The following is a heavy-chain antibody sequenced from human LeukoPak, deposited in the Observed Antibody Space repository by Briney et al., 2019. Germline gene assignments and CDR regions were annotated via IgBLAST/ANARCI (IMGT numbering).Heavy chain of an antibody. V-gene: IGHV4-59*01. CDR3: AREGIYYYDSSGSSGAFDI. CDR2: IYYSGST. J-gene: IGHJ3*02. Sequence: KPSETLSLTCTVSGGSISSYYWSWIRQPPGKGLEWIGYIYYSGSTNYNPSLKSRVTISVDTSKNQFSLKLSSVTAADTAVYCCAREGIYYYDSSGSSGAFDIWGQGTMVTVSS. D-gene: IGHD3-22*01. CDR1: GGSISSYY.